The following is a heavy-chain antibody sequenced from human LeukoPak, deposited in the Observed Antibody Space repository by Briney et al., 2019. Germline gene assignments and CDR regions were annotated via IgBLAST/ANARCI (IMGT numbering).Heavy chain of an antibody. Sequence: GGSLRLSCAASGFTFSSYAMHWVRQAPGKGLEWVAVISYDGSNKYYADSVKGRFTISRDNSKNTLYLQMNSLRAEDTAVYYSAREGVGFDYWGQGTLVTVSS. CDR2: ISYDGSNK. V-gene: IGHV3-30*01. D-gene: IGHD2-8*01. CDR1: GFTFSSYA. J-gene: IGHJ4*02. CDR3: AREGVGFDY.